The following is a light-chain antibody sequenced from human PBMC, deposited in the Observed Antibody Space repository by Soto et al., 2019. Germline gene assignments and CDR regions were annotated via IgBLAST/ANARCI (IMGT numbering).Light chain of an antibody. V-gene: IGLV4-69*01. CDR2: LNSDGSH. CDR3: QTWGTGIVV. J-gene: IGLJ2*01. Sequence: QLVLTQSPSASASLGASVKLTCTLSTGHTRYAIAWHQQQPGKGPRYLMKLNSDGSHNKGDGIPDRFSGSSSGAERYLTISSLQSEDEADYYCQTWGTGIVVFGGGTQLTVL. CDR1: TGHTRYA.